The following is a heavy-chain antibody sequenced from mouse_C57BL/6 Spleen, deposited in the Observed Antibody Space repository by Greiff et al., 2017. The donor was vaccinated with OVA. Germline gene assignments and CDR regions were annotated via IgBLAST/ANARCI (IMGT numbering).Heavy chain of an antibody. D-gene: IGHD2-10*01. CDR2: ISYDGSN. J-gene: IGHJ3*01. Sequence: EVKLMESGPGLVKPSQSLSLTCSVTGYSITSGYYWNWIRQFPGNKLEWMGYISYDGSNNYNPSLKNRISITRDTSKNQFFLKLNSVTTEDTATYYCARDPGAYYGNHWFAYWGQGTLVTVSA. CDR1: GYSITSGYY. V-gene: IGHV3-6*01. CDR3: ARDPGAYYGNHWFAY.